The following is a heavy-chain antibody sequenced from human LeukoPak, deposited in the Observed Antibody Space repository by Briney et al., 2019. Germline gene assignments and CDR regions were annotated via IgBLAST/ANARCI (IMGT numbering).Heavy chain of an antibody. CDR2: MNPNSGNT. CDR3: ARDRRDYDFWSGYYYYYYGMDV. Sequence: ASVKVSCKASGYTFTGYYMHWVRQAPGQGLEWMGWMNPNSGNTGYAQKLQGRVTMTTDTSTSTAYMELRSLRSDDTAVYYCARDRRDYDFWSGYYYYYYGMDVWGQGTTVTVSS. J-gene: IGHJ6*02. D-gene: IGHD3-3*01. V-gene: IGHV1-18*04. CDR1: GYTFTGYY.